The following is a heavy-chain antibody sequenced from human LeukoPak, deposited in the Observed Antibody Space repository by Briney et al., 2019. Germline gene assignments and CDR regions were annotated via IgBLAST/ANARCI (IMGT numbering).Heavy chain of an antibody. CDR3: ARVRYCSGGSCYGLTDY. J-gene: IGHJ4*02. CDR1: GGSFSGYY. Sequence: PSETLSLTCAVYGGSFSGYYWSWIRQPPGKGLKWIGEINHSGSTNYNPSLKSRVTISVDTSKIQFSLKLSSVTAADTAVYYCARVRYCSGGSCYGLTDYWGQGTLVTVSP. CDR2: INHSGST. V-gene: IGHV4-34*01. D-gene: IGHD2-15*01.